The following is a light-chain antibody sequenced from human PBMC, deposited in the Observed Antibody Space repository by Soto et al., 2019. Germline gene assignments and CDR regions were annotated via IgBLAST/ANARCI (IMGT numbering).Light chain of an antibody. CDR1: QAIFKY. Sequence: DIQWTQSPIFLSASVGDRVTISCRASQAIFKYLAWYQQKPGKAPNLLIFGASTLQSGVPSRFSGSGSGTEFTLTISSLQPEDFATYYCQQLNSHPRTFGQGTKLEIK. J-gene: IGKJ2*01. CDR3: QQLNSHPRT. V-gene: IGKV1-9*01. CDR2: GAS.